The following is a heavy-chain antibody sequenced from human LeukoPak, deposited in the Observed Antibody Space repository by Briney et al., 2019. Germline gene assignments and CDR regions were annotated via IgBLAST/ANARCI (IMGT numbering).Heavy chain of an antibody. CDR1: GGSISSYY. CDR2: IYTSGST. Sequence: PSETLSLTCSVSGGSISSYYWSWIRQPAGKGLEWIGRIYTSGSTNYNPSLKSRVTISVDKSKNQFSLKLSSVTAADTAVYYCAKAWGATSPFDYWGQGTLVTVSS. CDR3: AKAWGATSPFDY. D-gene: IGHD1-26*01. V-gene: IGHV4-4*07. J-gene: IGHJ4*02.